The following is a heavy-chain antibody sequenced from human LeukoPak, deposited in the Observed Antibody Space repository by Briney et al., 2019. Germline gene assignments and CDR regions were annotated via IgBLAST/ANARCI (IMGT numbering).Heavy chain of an antibody. Sequence: GESLKISCKGSGYSFTSYWIGWVRQMPGKGLEWMGIIYPGDSDTRYSPSFQGQVTISADKSISTAYLQWSSLKASDTAMYYCARQEFGYSSSWVIDPWGQGTLVTVSS. V-gene: IGHV5-51*01. CDR3: ARQEFGYSSSWVIDP. J-gene: IGHJ5*02. CDR1: GYSFTSYW. CDR2: IYPGDSDT. D-gene: IGHD6-13*01.